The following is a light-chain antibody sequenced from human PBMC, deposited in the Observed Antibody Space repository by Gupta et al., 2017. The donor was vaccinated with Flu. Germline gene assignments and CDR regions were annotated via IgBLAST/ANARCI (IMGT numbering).Light chain of an antibody. J-gene: IGKJ2*01. CDR2: AAS. CDR3: QQSYSTLYT. CDR1: QRISSY. Sequence: PASLSATVGDRVTITCRASQRISSYLNWYQQKPGKAPKLLIYAASSLQSGVPSRFSGSGSGTDFTLTISNLQPEDFATYYCQQSYSTLYTFGQGTKLEIK. V-gene: IGKV1-39*01.